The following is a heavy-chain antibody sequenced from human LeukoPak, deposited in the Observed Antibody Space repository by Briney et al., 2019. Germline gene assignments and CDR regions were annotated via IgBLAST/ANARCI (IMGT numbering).Heavy chain of an antibody. J-gene: IGHJ5*02. CDR1: GYTFTGYY. CDR2: INPNSGGT. D-gene: IGHD2-2*01. Sequence: ASVKVSCKASGYTFTGYYMHWVRQAPGQGLEWMGWINPNSGGTNYAQKFQGRVTMTRDTSISTACMELSRLRSDDTAVYYCARAVVPAAMLPNWFDPWGQGTLVTVSS. CDR3: ARAVVPAAMLPNWFDP. V-gene: IGHV1-2*02.